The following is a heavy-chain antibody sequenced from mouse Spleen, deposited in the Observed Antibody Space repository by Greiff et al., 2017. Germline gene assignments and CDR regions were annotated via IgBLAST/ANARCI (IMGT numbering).Heavy chain of an antibody. D-gene: IGHD2-3*01. V-gene: IGHV1-67*01. Sequence: QVQLQQSGAELVRPGVSVKISCKGSGYTFTDYAMHWVKQSHSKSLEWIGVISTYYGDASYNQKFKDKATLTADKSSSTAYMQLSSLTSEDSAVYYCARHMMVTTPFAYWGQGTLVTVSA. CDR2: ISTYYGDA. J-gene: IGHJ3*01. CDR1: GYTFTDYA. CDR3: ARHMMVTTPFAY.